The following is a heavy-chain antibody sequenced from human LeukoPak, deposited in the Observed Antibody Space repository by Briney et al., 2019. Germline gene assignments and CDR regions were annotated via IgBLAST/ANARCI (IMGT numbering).Heavy chain of an antibody. J-gene: IGHJ3*02. CDR2: ISSSGSTI. D-gene: IGHD2-15*01. CDR1: GFTFSSYE. Sequence: GGSLRLSCAASGFTFSSYEMNWVRQAPGKGLEWVSYISSSGSTIYYADSVKGRFTISRDNAKNSLYLQMNSLRAEDTAVYYCARVAGPKAFDIWGQGTMVTVSS. V-gene: IGHV3-48*03. CDR3: ARVAGPKAFDI.